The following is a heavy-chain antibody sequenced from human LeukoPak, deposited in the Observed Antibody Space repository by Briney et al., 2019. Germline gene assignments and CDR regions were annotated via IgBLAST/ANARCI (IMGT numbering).Heavy chain of an antibody. Sequence: GASLQISCKGSGYIFTTYWIGWVRQMPGKGLEWMGIIFPGDSDTLYSRSFEGQVTISADKSITTAYLQWSSLKASDTAIYYCATSESQTRFDYWGQGTLVTVSS. V-gene: IGHV5-51*01. D-gene: IGHD1/OR15-1a*01. CDR1: GYIFTTYW. CDR3: ATSESQTRFDY. J-gene: IGHJ4*02. CDR2: IFPGDSDT.